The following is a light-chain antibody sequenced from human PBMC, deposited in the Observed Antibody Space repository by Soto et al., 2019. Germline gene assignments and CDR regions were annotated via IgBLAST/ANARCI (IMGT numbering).Light chain of an antibody. CDR1: QRISTY. Sequence: DIQMTQSPSSLSASVGDRVTITCRASQRISTYLNWYQQKVGKAPKLLINGASSLLSGVPSRFSGGGSGTEFTLTISSLQPEDFATYYCQQSYRTPPAFGPGTKVHIK. CDR2: GAS. CDR3: QQSYRTPPA. V-gene: IGKV1-39*01. J-gene: IGKJ3*01.